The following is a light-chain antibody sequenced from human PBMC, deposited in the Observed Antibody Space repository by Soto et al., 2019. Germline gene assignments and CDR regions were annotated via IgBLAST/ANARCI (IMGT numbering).Light chain of an antibody. CDR3: SSYGGSSILV. CDR2: EVN. V-gene: IGLV2-8*01. J-gene: IGLJ2*01. CDR1: SSDVGGYNY. Sequence: QSVLTQPPSASGSPGQSVTISCTGTSSDVGGYNYVSWYQQHPGKAPKLMIYEVNKRPSGFPDRFSGSKSGNTASLTVSGLQAEDEADYFGSSYGGSSILVFGGGTKVTVL.